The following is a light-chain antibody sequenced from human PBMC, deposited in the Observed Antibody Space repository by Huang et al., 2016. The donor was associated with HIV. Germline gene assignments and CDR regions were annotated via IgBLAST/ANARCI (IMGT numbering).Light chain of an antibody. J-gene: IGKJ1*01. CDR3: QQYDNVPPT. V-gene: IGKV1-33*01. CDR2: DAS. CDR1: QDISKY. Sequence: DIQMTQSPSSLSASVGDRVTITCQSSQDISKYLNWYQQKTGKAPKLLIYDASTLETGVPSRFSGSGSGSRFTFTVSSLQPEDIATYYCQQYDNVPPTFGQGTRVEI.